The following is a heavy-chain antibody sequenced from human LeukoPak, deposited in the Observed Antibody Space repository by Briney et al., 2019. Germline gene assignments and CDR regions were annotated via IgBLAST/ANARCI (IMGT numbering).Heavy chain of an antibody. CDR1: GGSISSSYY. CDR3: ASVGSGYYYFFDY. J-gene: IGHJ4*02. CDR2: IYYSGST. D-gene: IGHD3-22*01. V-gene: IGHV4-39*07. Sequence: SETLSLTCTVSGGSISSSYYWGWVRRPPGKGLEWIGSIYYSGSTYYNPSLKSRLNISLDTSKNQFSLNLTSVTAADTAVYFCASVGSGYYYFFDYWGQGTLVTASS.